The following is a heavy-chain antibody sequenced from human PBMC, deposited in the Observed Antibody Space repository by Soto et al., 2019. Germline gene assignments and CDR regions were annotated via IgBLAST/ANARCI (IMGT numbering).Heavy chain of an antibody. CDR1: GGSISSYY. V-gene: IGHV4-59*01. D-gene: IGHD3-3*01. CDR2: IYYSGST. J-gene: IGHJ6*02. Sequence: SETLSLTCTVSGGSISSYYWSWIRQPPGKGLEWIGYIYYSGSTNYNPSLKSRVTISVDTSKNQFSLKLSSVTAAETAVYYCARGGSQARLEWLPLHNYYYYYGMDVWGQGTTVTVSS. CDR3: ARGGSQARLEWLPLHNYYYYYGMDV.